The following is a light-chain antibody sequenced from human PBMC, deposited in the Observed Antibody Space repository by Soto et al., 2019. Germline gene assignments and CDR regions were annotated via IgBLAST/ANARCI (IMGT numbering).Light chain of an antibody. V-gene: IGKV3-20*01. CDR1: HSVSTY. Sequence: EIVLTHSPVTLSLSPGERATLSCSASHSVSTYLAWYQQKPGQAPRLLIYDASSRATGIPDRFSGSGSGTDFTLTISRLEPEDFAVHHCQQYGTSPLIPFGQRTLPEIK. CDR3: QQYGTSPLIP. CDR2: DAS. J-gene: IGKJ5*01.